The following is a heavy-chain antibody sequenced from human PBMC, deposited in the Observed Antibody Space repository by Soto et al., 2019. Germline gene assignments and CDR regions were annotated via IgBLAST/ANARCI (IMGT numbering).Heavy chain of an antibody. V-gene: IGHV1-69*08. CDR1: GGTFSSYT. J-gene: IGHJ4*02. D-gene: IGHD3-22*01. CDR3: ARDGEPYNGSSGYTLH. CDR2: IIPILGIA. Sequence: QVQLVQSGAEVKKPGSSVKVSCKASGGTFSSYTISWVRQAPGQGLEWMGRIIPILGIANYAQKFQGRVTLTXXKXTXTAYMEVSSLRSEDTAVYYCARDGEPYNGSSGYTLHWGQGTLVTVSS.